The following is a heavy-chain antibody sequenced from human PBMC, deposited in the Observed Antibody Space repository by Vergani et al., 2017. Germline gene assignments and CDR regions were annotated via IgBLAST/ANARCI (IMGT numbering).Heavy chain of an antibody. V-gene: IGHV3-23*01. J-gene: IGHJ4*02. Sequence: EVQLLESGGNLVQPGGSLRLSCAASGFTFTNFAMTWVRQAPGEGLEWVSGISGSGGFTYYADSVKGRFTISRDNSKNTMFLQMNNLRAEDTAVYYCAREPTMIVVGGDYYFDYWGQGTLVTVSS. CDR2: ISGSGGFT. CDR3: AREPTMIVVGGDYYFDY. CDR1: GFTFTNFA. D-gene: IGHD3-22*01.